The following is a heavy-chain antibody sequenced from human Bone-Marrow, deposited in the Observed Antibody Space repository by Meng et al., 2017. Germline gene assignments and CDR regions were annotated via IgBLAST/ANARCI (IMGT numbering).Heavy chain of an antibody. V-gene: IGHV4-30-2*01. CDR3: AGGRYYYGSGSHFDY. J-gene: IGHJ4*02. D-gene: IGHD3-10*01. CDR1: GGSISSGGFS. CDR2: IYHSGST. Sequence: QLQLQESGSGLVKPSQTLSLTCAVSGGSISSGGFSWSWIRRPPGKGLEWIGYIYHSGSTYYNPSLKSRVTISLDRSKNQFSLKLSSVTAADTAVYYCAGGRYYYGSGSHFDYWGQGTLVTVSS.